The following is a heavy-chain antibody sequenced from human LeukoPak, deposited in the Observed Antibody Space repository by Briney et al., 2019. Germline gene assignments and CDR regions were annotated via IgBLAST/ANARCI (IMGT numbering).Heavy chain of an antibody. CDR2: INHSGST. CDR3: ARNPTMTVTSVPYGMDV. D-gene: IGHD5-24*01. V-gene: IGHV4-34*01. J-gene: IGHJ6*02. Sequence: SETLSLTCAVSGGSFRGYIWSWVRHPPGKGLEWGGEINHSGSTNYNPSLPSRVTISVDTSKNQLSLQLSSVTAAETAVYYWARNPTMTVTSVPYGMDVWGQGTTVTVSS. CDR1: GGSFRGYI.